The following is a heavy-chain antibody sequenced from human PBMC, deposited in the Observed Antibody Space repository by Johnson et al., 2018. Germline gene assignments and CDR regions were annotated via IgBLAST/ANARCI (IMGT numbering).Heavy chain of an antibody. J-gene: IGHJ3*02. CDR2: INSDGSST. Sequence: EVQLLESGGGLVQPGGSLRLSCAASGFTFSSYWMHWVRQAPGKGLVWVSRINSDGSSTSYADSVKGRFTISRDNAKNTLYLQMNSLRAEDTAVYYCARHRFGGLEDAFDIWGQGTMVTVSS. D-gene: IGHD3-16*01. CDR3: ARHRFGGLEDAFDI. CDR1: GFTFSSYW. V-gene: IGHV3-74*01.